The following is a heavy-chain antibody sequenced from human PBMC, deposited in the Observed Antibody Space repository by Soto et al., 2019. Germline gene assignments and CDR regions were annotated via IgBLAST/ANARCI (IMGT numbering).Heavy chain of an antibody. J-gene: IGHJ4*02. CDR2: IYYSGST. V-gene: IGHV4-59*12. CDR3: ATMGTPATGLYFFDY. CDR1: GGSISSYY. D-gene: IGHD2-15*01. Sequence: SETLSLTCTVSGGSISSYYWSWIRQPPGKGLEWIGYIYYSGSTNYNPSLKSRVTISVDTSKSQFYLKLSFVTAADTAVYYCATMGTPATGLYFFDYWGQGSLVTVSS.